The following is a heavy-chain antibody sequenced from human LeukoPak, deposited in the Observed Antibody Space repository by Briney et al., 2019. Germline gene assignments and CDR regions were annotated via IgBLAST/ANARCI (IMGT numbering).Heavy chain of an antibody. D-gene: IGHD3-16*01. Sequence: GTSVKVSCKASGFTFTSSAVQWVRQARGQRLEWIGWIVVGSGNTNYAQKFQERVTITRDMSTSTAYMELSSLRSEDTAVYYCARVPYYDYVWGSPVGMDVWGQGTTVTVSS. CDR2: IVVGSGNT. CDR3: ARVPYYDYVWGSPVGMDV. V-gene: IGHV1-58*01. J-gene: IGHJ6*02. CDR1: GFTFTSSA.